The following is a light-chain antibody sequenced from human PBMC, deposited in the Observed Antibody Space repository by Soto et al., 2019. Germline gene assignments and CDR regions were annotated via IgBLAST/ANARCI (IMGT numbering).Light chain of an antibody. V-gene: IGKV1-39*01. CDR2: AAS. J-gene: IGKJ2*01. Sequence: DIQMIQSPSSLSASVGDRVTITCRASQSIDSYLNWYQHKPGKAPKLLIYAASSLQSGVPSRFSGSGSGTDFTLTISSLEPEDFATYYCQQSFSTPRMYTFGQGTKLEIK. CDR1: QSIDSY. CDR3: QQSFSTPRMYT.